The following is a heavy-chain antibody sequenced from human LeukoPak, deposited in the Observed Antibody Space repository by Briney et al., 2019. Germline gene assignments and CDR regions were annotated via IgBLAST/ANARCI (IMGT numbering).Heavy chain of an antibody. Sequence: GGSLRLSCAASGLTFSIYAMSWVRQAPGKGLEWVSAISGSGGSTYYADSVKGRFTISRDNAKNSLYLQMNSLRAEDTAVYYCASGIGQQLSTYYYGMDVWGQGTTVTVSS. CDR2: ISGSGGST. D-gene: IGHD6-13*01. V-gene: IGHV3-23*01. CDR1: GLTFSIYA. J-gene: IGHJ6*02. CDR3: ASGIGQQLSTYYYGMDV.